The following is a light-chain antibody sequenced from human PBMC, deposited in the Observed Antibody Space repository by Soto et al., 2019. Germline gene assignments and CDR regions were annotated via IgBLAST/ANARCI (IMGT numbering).Light chain of an antibody. Sequence: DIVMTQSPATLSVSLGDRATLSCRASQSVSSNLAWYQLKPGQAPRLLLYGASTRATGIPARFSGSGSGTEFTLTISSLQSEDFAVYYCQQYDRSPTWTFGQGTKVDIK. CDR1: QSVSSN. J-gene: IGKJ1*01. V-gene: IGKV3-15*01. CDR2: GAS. CDR3: QQYDRSPTWT.